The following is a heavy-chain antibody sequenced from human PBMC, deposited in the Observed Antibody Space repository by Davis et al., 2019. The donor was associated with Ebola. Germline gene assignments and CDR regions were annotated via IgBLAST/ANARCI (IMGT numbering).Heavy chain of an antibody. J-gene: IGHJ4*02. Sequence: SSVPVSCKPSGGTFSTYTTSCVRQAPGQGLEWMGGIIPIFDTASYAQKFQGRVTITADESTSTAYMELSSLRSEDTAVYYCATSGGGVSWYVGRPPDFWGQGTLVTVSS. CDR1: GGTFSTYT. D-gene: IGHD6-13*01. V-gene: IGHV1-69*13. CDR2: IIPIFDTA. CDR3: ATSGGGVSWYVGRPPDF.